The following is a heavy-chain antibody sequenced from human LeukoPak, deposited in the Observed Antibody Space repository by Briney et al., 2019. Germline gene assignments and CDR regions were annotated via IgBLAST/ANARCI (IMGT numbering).Heavy chain of an antibody. V-gene: IGHV3-30*04. J-gene: IGHJ3*02. Sequence: PGGSLRLSRAPSGFTLSSYAMHWVPQAPGKGLGWVAAISYDGPNKYYVDSVKGRFTISRDNSKNTRYLQMNSLRAEDTAVYYCVRVRMSGWTLGYAFDIWGQGTLVTVSS. CDR3: VRVRMSGWTLGYAFDI. CDR2: ISYDGPNK. D-gene: IGHD6-19*01. CDR1: GFTLSSYA.